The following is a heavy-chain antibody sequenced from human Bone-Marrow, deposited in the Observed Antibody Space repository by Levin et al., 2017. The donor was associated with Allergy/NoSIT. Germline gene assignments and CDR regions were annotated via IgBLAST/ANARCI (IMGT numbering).Heavy chain of an antibody. Sequence: ASVKVSCKISGHRITNLSMQWVRQAPGKGLEWMGGYDPEEVEIIYAQKFLGRVTMTEDASTDTAYMELSRLRSDDTAMYFCATGTLVGGSFGYYDYWGQGTLVTVSS. CDR2: YDPEEVEI. D-gene: IGHD1-26*01. J-gene: IGHJ4*02. CDR3: ATGTLVGGSFGYYDY. CDR1: GHRITNLS. V-gene: IGHV1-24*01.